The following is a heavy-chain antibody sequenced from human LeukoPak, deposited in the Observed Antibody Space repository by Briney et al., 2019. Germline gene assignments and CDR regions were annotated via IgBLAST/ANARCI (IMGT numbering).Heavy chain of an antibody. D-gene: IGHD3-10*01. J-gene: IGHJ4*02. CDR1: GYTFTSYD. Sequence: ASVKVSCKASGYTFTSYDINWVRQAPGQGLEWMGWISAYNGNTNYAQKLQGRVTMTTDTSTSTAYMELRSLRSDDTAVYYCARVSFYYGSGSSDDYWGQGTLVTVSS. CDR3: ARVSFYYGSGSSDDY. V-gene: IGHV1-18*01. CDR2: ISAYNGNT.